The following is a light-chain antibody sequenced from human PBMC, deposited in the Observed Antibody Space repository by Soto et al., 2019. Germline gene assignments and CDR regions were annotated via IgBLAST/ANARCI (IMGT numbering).Light chain of an antibody. Sequence: EIVLTQSPGTLSLSAGERATLSCRASQSVSSSYLAWYQQKPGQAPRLLIYGASSRATGIPDRFSGSGSGTDCTLTISRLEPEDFAVYYCQQYGSSPLTFGGGTKVEIK. CDR3: QQYGSSPLT. J-gene: IGKJ4*01. CDR2: GAS. CDR1: QSVSSSY. V-gene: IGKV3-20*01.